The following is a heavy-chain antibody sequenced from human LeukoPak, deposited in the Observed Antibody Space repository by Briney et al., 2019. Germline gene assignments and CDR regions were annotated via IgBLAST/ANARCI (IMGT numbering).Heavy chain of an antibody. J-gene: IGHJ4*02. CDR2: ISGSGDTT. D-gene: IGHD2-15*01. CDR1: GFTFSSYA. V-gene: IGHV3-23*01. CDR3: ARDTVPVAATPRGWGY. Sequence: GGSLRLSCAASGFTFSSYAMTWVRQAPGKGLEWVSGISGSGDTTYYADSVKGRFTISRDNSKNTLYLQMNSLRAEDTAVYYCARDTVPVAATPRGWGYWGQGTLVTVSS.